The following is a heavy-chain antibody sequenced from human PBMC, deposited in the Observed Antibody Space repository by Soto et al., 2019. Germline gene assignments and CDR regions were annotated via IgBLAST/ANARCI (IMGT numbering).Heavy chain of an antibody. CDR3: AREARGDDFWSGPNNLSGGMDV. CDR2: IIPIFGTA. CDR1: GGTFSSYA. D-gene: IGHD3-3*01. V-gene: IGHV1-69*13. Sequence: GASVKVSCKASGGTFSSYAISWVRQAPGQGLEWMGGIIPIFGTANYAQKFQGRVTITADESTSTAYMELSSLRSEDTAVYYCAREARGDDFWSGPNNLSGGMDVWGQGTTVTVSS. J-gene: IGHJ6*02.